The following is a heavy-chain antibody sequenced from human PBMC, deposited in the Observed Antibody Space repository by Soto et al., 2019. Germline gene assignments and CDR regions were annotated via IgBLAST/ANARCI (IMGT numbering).Heavy chain of an antibody. D-gene: IGHD6-19*01. V-gene: IGHV4-59*01. CDR1: GGSIRSNY. J-gene: IGHJ4*02. Sequence: SETLSLTCTVSGGSIRSNYWSWIRQPPGKGLEWIGYIYYSGSTNYNPSLKSRVTISVDTSKNQFSLKVSSVTAADTAVYYCAREAVGTFDYWGQGTLVTVSS. CDR3: AREAVGTFDY. CDR2: IYYSGST.